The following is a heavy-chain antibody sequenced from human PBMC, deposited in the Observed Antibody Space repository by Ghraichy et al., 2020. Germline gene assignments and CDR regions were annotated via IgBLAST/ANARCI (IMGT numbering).Heavy chain of an antibody. CDR3: AKDQSGTATAGTGMDV. Sequence: GESLNISCAASGFTFISYGMHWVRQAPGKGLEWVAFIWYDGSNKYYGDSVKGRFTISRDNSKNTLYLQMNSLRAEDTAVYYCAKDQSGTATAGTGMDVWGQGTTVTVSS. J-gene: IGHJ6*02. CDR2: IWYDGSNK. D-gene: IGHD6-13*01. V-gene: IGHV3-30*02. CDR1: GFTFISYG.